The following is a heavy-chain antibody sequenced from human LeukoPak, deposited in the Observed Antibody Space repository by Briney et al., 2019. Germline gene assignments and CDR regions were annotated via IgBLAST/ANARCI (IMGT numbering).Heavy chain of an antibody. V-gene: IGHV3-23*01. D-gene: IGHD3-9*01. CDR2: ISGSGGST. J-gene: IGHJ4*02. CDR1: GFTFSSYA. CDR3: AKRGDYDILTGYPLDY. Sequence: GGSLRLSCAASGFTFSSYAMSWVRQAPGKGLEWVPAISGSGGSTYYADSVKGRFTISRDNSKNTLYLQMNSLRAEDTAVYYCAKRGDYDILTGYPLDYWGQGTLVTVSS.